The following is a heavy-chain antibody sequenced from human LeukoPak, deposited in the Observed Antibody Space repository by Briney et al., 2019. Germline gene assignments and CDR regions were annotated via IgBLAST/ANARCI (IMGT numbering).Heavy chain of an antibody. Sequence: GASVKVSCKASGYTFSSYGISWVRQAPGQGLEWMGWISAYNGNTNYAQKLKGGVTMTTDTSTSTAYMELRSLRSDDTAVYYCARDPRRYSSSWDFDYWGQGTLVTVSS. CDR3: ARDPRRYSSSWDFDY. CDR2: ISAYNGNT. V-gene: IGHV1-18*01. D-gene: IGHD6-13*01. CDR1: GYTFSSYG. J-gene: IGHJ4*02.